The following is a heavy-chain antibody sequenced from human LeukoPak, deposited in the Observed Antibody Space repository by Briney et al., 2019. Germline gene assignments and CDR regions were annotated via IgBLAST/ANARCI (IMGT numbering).Heavy chain of an antibody. Sequence: GGSLRLSCAASGFTFDDYGMSWVRQAPGKGLEWVSGINWNGGSTGCADSVKGRFTISRDNAKNSLYLQMNSLRAEDTALYYCARGVDYDSSGYYSPYFDYWGQGTLVTVSS. CDR3: ARGVDYDSSGYYSPYFDY. CDR1: GFTFDDYG. V-gene: IGHV3-20*04. J-gene: IGHJ4*02. CDR2: INWNGGST. D-gene: IGHD3-22*01.